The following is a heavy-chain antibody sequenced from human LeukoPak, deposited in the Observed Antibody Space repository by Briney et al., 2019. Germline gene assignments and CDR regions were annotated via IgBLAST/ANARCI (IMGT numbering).Heavy chain of an antibody. CDR3: ARDLARGVKGQTFDY. V-gene: IGHV3-23*01. CDR1: GFTFSSYA. D-gene: IGHD3-10*01. CDR2: ISGSGGST. Sequence: GGSLRLSCAASGFTFSSYAMSWVRQAPGKGLEWVSAISGSGGSTYYADSVKGRFTISRDNSKNTLYLQMNSLRAEDTAVYYCARDLARGVKGQTFDYWGQGTLVTVSS. J-gene: IGHJ4*02.